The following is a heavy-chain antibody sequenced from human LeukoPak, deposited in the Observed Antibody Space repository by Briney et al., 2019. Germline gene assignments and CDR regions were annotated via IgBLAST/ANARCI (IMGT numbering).Heavy chain of an antibody. J-gene: IGHJ4*02. Sequence: SETLSLTCTVSGGSISSYYWSWIRQPPGRGLEWIEYIYTSGSTNYNPSLKSRVTISVDTSKNQFSLKLSSVTAADTAVYYCARGLAAAAYFDYWGQGTLVTVST. CDR1: GGSISSYY. V-gene: IGHV4-4*08. D-gene: IGHD6-13*01. CDR2: IYTSGST. CDR3: ARGLAAAAYFDY.